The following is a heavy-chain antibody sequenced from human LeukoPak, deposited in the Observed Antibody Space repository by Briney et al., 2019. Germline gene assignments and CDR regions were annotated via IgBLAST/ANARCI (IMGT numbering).Heavy chain of an antibody. J-gene: IGHJ3*02. D-gene: IGHD4-17*01. CDR3: ARGPIYGDYADAFDI. V-gene: IGHV4-34*01. CDR1: GGSFSGYY. CDR2: INHSGST. Sequence: SETLSLTCAVYGGSFSGYYWSWIRQPPGKGLEWIGEINHSGSTNYNPSLKSRVTISVDTSKNQFSLKLSSVTAADTAVYHCARGPIYGDYADAFDIWGQGTMVTVSS.